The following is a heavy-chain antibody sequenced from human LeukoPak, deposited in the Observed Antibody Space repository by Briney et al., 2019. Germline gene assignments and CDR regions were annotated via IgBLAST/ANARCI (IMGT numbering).Heavy chain of an antibody. Sequence: GESLQISCQGSGYSFTSYWIGWVRQMPGKGLEWMGIIYPGDSDTRYSPSFQGQVTISADKSISTAYLQWSSLKASDTAMYYCARQRYCSGDCYSAPFDYWGQGTLVTVSS. D-gene: IGHD2-21*01. CDR3: ARQRYCSGDCYSAPFDY. J-gene: IGHJ4*02. V-gene: IGHV5-51*01. CDR1: GYSFTSYW. CDR2: IYPGDSDT.